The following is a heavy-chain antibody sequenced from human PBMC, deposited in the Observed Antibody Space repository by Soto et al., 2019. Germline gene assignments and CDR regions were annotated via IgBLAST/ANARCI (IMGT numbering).Heavy chain of an antibody. J-gene: IGHJ6*02. D-gene: IGHD2-2*01. CDR2: ISYDGSNK. Sequence: PGGSLRLSCAASGFTFSSYAMHWVRQAPGKGLEWVAVISYDGSNKYYADSVKGRFTISRGNSKNTLYLQMNSLRAEDTAVYYCASPACSSTSCYGSLNYYYGMDVWGQGTTVTVSS. CDR3: ASPACSSTSCYGSLNYYYGMDV. CDR1: GFTFSSYA. V-gene: IGHV3-30-3*01.